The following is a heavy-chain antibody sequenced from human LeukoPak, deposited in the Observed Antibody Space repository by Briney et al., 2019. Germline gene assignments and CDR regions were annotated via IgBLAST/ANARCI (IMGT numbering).Heavy chain of an antibody. CDR2: ISGSGGST. V-gene: IGHV3-23*01. CDR1: GFTFSSYA. CDR3: AKRVRGVISSDY. Sequence: GGSLRLSCAASGFTFSSYAMSWVRQAAGKGLEWVSAISGSGGSTYYADSVKSRFTISRDNSKNTLYLQMNSLRAEDTAVYYCAKRVRGVISSDYWGQGTLVTVSS. J-gene: IGHJ4*02. D-gene: IGHD3-10*01.